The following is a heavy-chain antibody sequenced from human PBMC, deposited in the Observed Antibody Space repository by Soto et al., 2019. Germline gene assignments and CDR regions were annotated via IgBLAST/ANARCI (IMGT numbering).Heavy chain of an antibody. V-gene: IGHV4-39*01. D-gene: IGHD6-6*01. CDR1: GGSISSSSYY. J-gene: IGHJ5*02. CDR2: IYYSGST. CDR3: ARPHSSSFAWFDP. Sequence: SETLSLTCTVSGGSISSSSYYWGWIRQPPGKGLEWIGSIYYSGSTYYNPSLKSRVTISVDTSKNLFSLKLSSVTAADTAVYYCARPHSSSFAWFDPWGQGTLVTVSS.